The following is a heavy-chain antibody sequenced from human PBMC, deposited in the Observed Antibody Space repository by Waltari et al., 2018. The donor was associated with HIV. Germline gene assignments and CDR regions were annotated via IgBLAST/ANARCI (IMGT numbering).Heavy chain of an antibody. J-gene: IGHJ6*02. CDR1: GLTSRSYA. CDR3: ARDWGSLRDDYYYYGMDV. D-gene: IGHD3-16*01. CDR2: ISNDGSNK. V-gene: IGHV3-30*04. Sequence: QVQLVESGGGVVQPGRSLRLSCAAPGLTSRSYAMHRVRQAPGKGLEWVAVISNDGSNKYYADSVKGRFTISRDNSKNTLYLQMNSLRAEDTAVYYCARDWGSLRDDYYYYGMDVWGQGTTVTVSS.